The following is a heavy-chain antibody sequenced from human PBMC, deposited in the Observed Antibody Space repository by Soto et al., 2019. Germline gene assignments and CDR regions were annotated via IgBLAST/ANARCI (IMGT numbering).Heavy chain of an antibody. CDR1: GYTFTSYG. CDR3: ARDLGIAVTEVAGNAFDI. V-gene: IGHV1-18*01. D-gene: IGHD6-19*01. Sequence: QVQLVQSGAVVKKPGASVKVSCKASGYTFTSYGTTWVRQAPGQGLEWMVWISAYNGNTNYAQKFQGRVTMTTDTSTSKAYMELRSLSSDDTAVYYCARDLGIAVTEVAGNAFDIWGQGSMVTVSS. CDR2: ISAYNGNT. J-gene: IGHJ3*02.